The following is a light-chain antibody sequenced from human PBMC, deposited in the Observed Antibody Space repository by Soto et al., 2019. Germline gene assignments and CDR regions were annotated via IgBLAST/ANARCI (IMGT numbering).Light chain of an antibody. Sequence: QSALTQPASVAGSPGQSITISCTGTSSDVGSYNLVSWYQQHPGKAPKLMIYEGSKRPSGVSNRFSGSKSCNTASLTISGLQAEVEADYYCCSYAGSSTYVFGTGTTVRVL. CDR3: CSYAGSSTYV. CDR2: EGS. J-gene: IGLJ1*01. CDR1: SSDVGSYNL. V-gene: IGLV2-23*01.